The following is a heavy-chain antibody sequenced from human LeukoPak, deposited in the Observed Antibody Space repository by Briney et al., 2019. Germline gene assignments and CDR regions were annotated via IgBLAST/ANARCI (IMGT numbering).Heavy chain of an antibody. J-gene: IGHJ4*02. CDR1: GGTFSSYA. CDR3: AREGYYDSSAYFFDY. D-gene: IGHD3-22*01. V-gene: IGHV1-69*01. CDR2: IIPIFGTA. Sequence: VASVKVSCKASGGTFSSYAISWVRQAPGQGLEWMGGIIPIFGTANYAQKFQGRVTITADESTSTAYMELSSLRSEDTAVYYCAREGYYDSSAYFFDYWGQGTLVTVSS.